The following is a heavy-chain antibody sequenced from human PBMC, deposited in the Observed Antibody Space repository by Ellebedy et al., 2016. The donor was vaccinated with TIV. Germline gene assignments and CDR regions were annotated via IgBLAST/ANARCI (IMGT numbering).Heavy chain of an antibody. J-gene: IGHJ6*02. V-gene: IGHV1-8*03. CDR1: GYSFTSYD. Sequence: ASVKVSCKASGYSFTSYDINWVRQAPGQGLEWMGWMNPNSDNIGYAQKFQGRVTITRNTPISTAYMELSSLRSEDTAVYYCARDSEIIVVPQGGYYYGMDVWGQGTTVTVSS. CDR2: MNPNSDNI. D-gene: IGHD3-22*01. CDR3: ARDSEIIVVPQGGYYYGMDV.